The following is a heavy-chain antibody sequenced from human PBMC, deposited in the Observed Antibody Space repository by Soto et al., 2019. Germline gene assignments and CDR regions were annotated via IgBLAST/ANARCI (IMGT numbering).Heavy chain of an antibody. D-gene: IGHD2-2*01. J-gene: IGHJ4*02. CDR3: ARSRDCSSTTCYEFDY. V-gene: IGHV4-31*03. Sequence: SETLSLTCTVSGDSISSGGYYWSWIRQHPGKGLEWIGYISYSGSAYYNPSLKSRVTISGDTSENQFSLKLSSVTAADTAVYYCARSRDCSSTTCYEFDYWGQGTLVTVSS. CDR2: ISYSGSA. CDR1: GDSISSGGYY.